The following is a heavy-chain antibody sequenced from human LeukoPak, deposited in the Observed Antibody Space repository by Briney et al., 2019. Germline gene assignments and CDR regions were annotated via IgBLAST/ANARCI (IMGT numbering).Heavy chain of an antibody. CDR1: GFTFSGHW. Sequence: GGSLRLSCAASGFTFSGHWMYWLRQAPGKGLAWVSRISGGGNATNYAGSMKGRFTNSRDNAKNILYLQMNSLREDDTAVYYCARDINWGQVDYWGQGTLVTVSS. V-gene: IGHV3-74*01. CDR3: ARDINWGQVDY. D-gene: IGHD7-27*01. J-gene: IGHJ4*02. CDR2: ISGGGNAT.